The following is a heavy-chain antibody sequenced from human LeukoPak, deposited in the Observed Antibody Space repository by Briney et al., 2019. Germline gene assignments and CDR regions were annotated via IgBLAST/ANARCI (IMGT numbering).Heavy chain of an antibody. CDR3: AKGRATFGVDANDY. V-gene: IGHV3-30*18. D-gene: IGHD3-3*01. CDR2: ISYDGSNK. J-gene: IGHJ4*02. CDR1: GFTFSSYG. Sequence: GRSLRLSCAASGFTFSSYGMHWVRQAPGKGLEWVAVISYDGSNKYYADSVKGRFTISRDNSKNTLYLQMNSLRAEDTAVYYCAKGRATFGVDANDYWGQGTLVTVSS.